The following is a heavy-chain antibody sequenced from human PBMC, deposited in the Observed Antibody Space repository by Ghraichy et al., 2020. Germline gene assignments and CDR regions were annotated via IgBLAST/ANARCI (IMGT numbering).Heavy chain of an antibody. V-gene: IGHV3-23*01. Sequence: GGSLRLSCAASGFTFSSYAMSWVRQAPGKGLEWVLAISGSGGSTYYADSVKGRFTISRDNSKNTLYLQMNSLRAEDTAVYYCAKPYDSSGYYSPIDYWGQGTLVTVSS. CDR3: AKPYDSSGYYSPIDY. D-gene: IGHD3-22*01. J-gene: IGHJ4*02. CDR1: GFTFSSYA. CDR2: ISGSGGST.